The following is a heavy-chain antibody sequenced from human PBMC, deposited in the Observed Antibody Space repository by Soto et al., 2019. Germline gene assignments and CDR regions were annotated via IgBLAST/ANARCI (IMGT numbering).Heavy chain of an antibody. CDR3: AKDWFRQWLASSDAFDI. V-gene: IGHV3-30*18. CDR1: GFTFSSYG. Sequence: GGSLRLSCAASGFTFSSYGMHWVRQAPGKGLEWVAVISYDGSNKYYADSVKGRFTISRDNSKNTLYLQMNSLRAEDTAVYYCAKDWFRQWLASSDAFDIWGQGTTVTV. CDR2: ISYDGSNK. D-gene: IGHD6-19*01. J-gene: IGHJ3*02.